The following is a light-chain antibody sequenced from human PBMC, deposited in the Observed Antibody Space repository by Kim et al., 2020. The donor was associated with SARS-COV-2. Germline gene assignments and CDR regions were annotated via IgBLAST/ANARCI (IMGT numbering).Light chain of an antibody. CDR1: QSISGW. V-gene: IGKV1-5*03. CDR3: KQYDDFPYT. Sequence: DTQMTQSPSTLSASVGDKITITCRASQSISGWLAWYQQKPGRAPKLLIFATSTLESGVPLRFSGSGSGTEFTLTISSLQPDDFATYYCKQYDDFPYTFGQGTKLEI. CDR2: ATS. J-gene: IGKJ2*01.